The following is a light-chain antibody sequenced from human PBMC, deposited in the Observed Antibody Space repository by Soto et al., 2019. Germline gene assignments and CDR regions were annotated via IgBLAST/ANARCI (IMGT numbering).Light chain of an antibody. CDR3: QHYGSSPYT. J-gene: IGKJ2*01. CDR2: TSS. V-gene: IGKV3-20*01. CDR1: QALSSSY. Sequence: EIVLTQSPGTLSLSPGERATLSCRASQALSSSYLAWYQQKVGQAPRLLIYTSSNRDTGIPDRFSGSGSGTDFTLTISRLEPEDFAVYYCQHYGSSPYTFGQGTKLEIK.